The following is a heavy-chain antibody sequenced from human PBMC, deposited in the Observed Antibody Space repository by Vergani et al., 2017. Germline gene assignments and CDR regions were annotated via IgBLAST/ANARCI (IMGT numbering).Heavy chain of an antibody. Sequence: QAQLQESGPGLVKPSGTLSLTCSVTGGSFFNSRYYWGWIRQPPGKGLEWIGSMDYNGRAYYNPSLRRRVAISIDTSKMQFSLKLYSLTAADTAIYYCARHVTQDYYNDSDYFDYWGLGTLVTVSS. J-gene: IGHJ4*02. CDR3: ARHVTQDYYNDSDYFDY. CDR2: MDYNGRA. V-gene: IGHV4-39*01. CDR1: GGSFFNSRYY. D-gene: IGHD3-22*01.